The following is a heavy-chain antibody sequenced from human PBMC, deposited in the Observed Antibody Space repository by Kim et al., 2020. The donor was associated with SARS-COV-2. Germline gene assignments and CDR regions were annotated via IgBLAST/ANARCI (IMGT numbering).Heavy chain of an antibody. V-gene: IGHV3-23*01. J-gene: IGHJ4*02. D-gene: IGHD6-13*01. CDR1: GFTFTSYA. Sequence: GGSLRLSCAASGFTFTSYAMSWVRQAPGKGLEWVSAISGSGGRTYYADSVKGRFTISRDNSKNTLYLQMNSLRAEDTAVYYCAATWGAQSYSSSWFGFDYWGQGTLVTVSS. CDR2: ISGSGGRT. CDR3: AATWGAQSYSSSWFGFDY.